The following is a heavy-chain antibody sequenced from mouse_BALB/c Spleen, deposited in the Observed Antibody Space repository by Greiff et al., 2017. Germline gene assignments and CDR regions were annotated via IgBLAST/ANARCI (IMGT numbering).Heavy chain of an antibody. D-gene: IGHD2-3*01. CDR2: ISSGGSYT. J-gene: IGHJ2*01. Sequence: EVHLVESGGGLVKPGGSLKLSCAASGFTFSSYTMSWVRQTPENRLEWVATISSGGSYTYYPDSVKGRFTISRDNAKNTLYLQMSSLKSEDTAMYYCTRTDGYDYWGQGTTLTVSS. CDR3: TRTDGYDY. CDR1: GFTFSSYT. V-gene: IGHV5-6-4*01.